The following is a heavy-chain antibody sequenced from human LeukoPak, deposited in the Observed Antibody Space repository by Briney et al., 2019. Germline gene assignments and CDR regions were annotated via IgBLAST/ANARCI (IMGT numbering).Heavy chain of an antibody. J-gene: IGHJ4*02. V-gene: IGHV3-21*01. CDR2: ISSSSSYI. D-gene: IGHD2-21*02. CDR1: GFTFSSYS. CDR3: ARAGPRCGGDCYSYYFDY. Sequence: GGSLRLSCAASGFTFSSYSMNWVRQAPGKGPEWVSSISSSSSYIYYADSVKGRFTISRDNAKNSLYLQMNSLRAEDTAVYYCARAGPRCGGDCYSYYFDYWGQGTLVTVSS.